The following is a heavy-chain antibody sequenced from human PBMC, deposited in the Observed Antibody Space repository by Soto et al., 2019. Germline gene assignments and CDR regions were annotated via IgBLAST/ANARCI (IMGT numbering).Heavy chain of an antibody. D-gene: IGHD6-13*01. V-gene: IGHV3-43*01. CDR2: ISWDGGST. CDR3: AKDKGYSSSWRYGMDV. J-gene: IGHJ6*02. CDR1: GFTFDDYT. Sequence: PGGSLRLSCAASGFTFDDYTMHWVRQAPGKGLEWVSLISWDGGSTYYADSVKGRFTISRDNSKNSLYLQMNSLRTEDTASYYCAKDKGYSSSWRYGMDVWGQGTTVTVSS.